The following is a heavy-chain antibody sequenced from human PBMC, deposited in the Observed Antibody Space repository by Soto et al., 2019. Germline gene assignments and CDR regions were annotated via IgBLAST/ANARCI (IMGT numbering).Heavy chain of an antibody. CDR3: AKMRGQGCPYFDY. CDR1: GFTFSSYA. D-gene: IGHD2-2*01. CDR2: ITENGGGT. J-gene: IGHJ4*02. V-gene: IGHV3-23*01. Sequence: EVQLLESGGGLVQPGESLRLSCADSGFTFSSYALSWVRQAPGEGLVWVSSITENGGGTYYADSVMGRFTISRDNSKNTLYLKMYSLRVDDTAVSFFAKMRGQGCPYFDYWGQGTLVPVSS.